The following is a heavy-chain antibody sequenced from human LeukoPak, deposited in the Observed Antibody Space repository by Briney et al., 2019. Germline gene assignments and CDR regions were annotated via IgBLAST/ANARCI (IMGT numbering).Heavy chain of an antibody. CDR2: AAAGGGTT. CDR1: GLTLRSYP. CDR3: AKDSALVGYTSGGSSNSFDL. J-gene: IGHJ4*02. Sequence: GGSLTRYCPASGLTLRSYPMGRARQPPGGLPEGDATAAAGGGTTYYTHSVEGRFTISRDKSKNTVYLQLNSMRADDTAVYYCAKDSALVGYTSGGSSNSFDLWGQGTLVTVSS. D-gene: IGHD6-19*01. V-gene: IGHV3-23*01.